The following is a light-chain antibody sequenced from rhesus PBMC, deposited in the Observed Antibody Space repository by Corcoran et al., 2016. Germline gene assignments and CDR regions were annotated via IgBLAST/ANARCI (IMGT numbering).Light chain of an antibody. J-gene: IGKJ2*01. V-gene: IGKV2-104*01. Sequence: DIVMTQTPLSLPVTLGEPASISCRSSPSLLDSEDGNTYLEWYLQKQGQSPQLLIYEVSNRASGVPDRFSGSGSDTDFTLKSSRVEAEDVGVYYCMQALEFPYSFGQGTKVEIK. CDR3: MQALEFPYS. CDR2: EVS. CDR1: PSLLDSEDGNTY.